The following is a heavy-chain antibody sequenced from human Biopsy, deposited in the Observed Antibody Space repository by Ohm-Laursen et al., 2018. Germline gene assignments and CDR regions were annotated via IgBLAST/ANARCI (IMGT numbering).Heavy chain of an antibody. D-gene: IGHD3-22*01. V-gene: IGHV1-2*02. CDR3: TRGGYYYDSLAYYYWFDP. CDR2: INAKTSDT. CDR1: GYTFTGYH. J-gene: IGHJ5*02. Sequence: AASVKVSCKASGYTFTGYHVHWVRQAPGQGLEWMGWINAKTSDTNYAQKFQGRVTMTRDTSISTAYVDLSSLRSDDTAVYYCTRGGYYYDSLAYYYWFDPWGQGTLVTVSS.